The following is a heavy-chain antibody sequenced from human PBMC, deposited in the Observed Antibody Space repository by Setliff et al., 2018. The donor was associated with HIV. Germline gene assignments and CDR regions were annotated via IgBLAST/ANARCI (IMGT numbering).Heavy chain of an antibody. CDR1: GFTFSSYW. CDR3: ARVDYYDSSGYYDY. D-gene: IGHD3-22*01. J-gene: IGHJ4*02. V-gene: IGHV3-30*03. Sequence: GGSLRLSCAASGFTFSSYWMSWVRQAPGKGVEWVSVMSYDGSDKKYADSVKGRFTISRDNSKNTLYLQMNSLRAEDTAVYYCARVDYYDSSGYYDYRGQGTLVTVSS. CDR2: MSYDGSDK.